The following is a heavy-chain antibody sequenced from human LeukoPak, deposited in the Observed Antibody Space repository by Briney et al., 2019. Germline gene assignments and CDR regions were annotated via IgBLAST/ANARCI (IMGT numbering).Heavy chain of an antibody. CDR3: ARVTEKRYCSSTSCPFDP. V-gene: IGHV1-8*01. CDR2: MNPNSGNT. Sequence: ASVKVSCKASGYTFTSYDINWVRQATGQGLEWMGWMNPNSGNTGYAQKFQGRVTMTRNTSISTAYMELSSLRSEDTAVYYCARVTEKRYCSSTSCPFDPGGQGTLVTVSS. CDR1: GYTFTSYD. D-gene: IGHD2-2*01. J-gene: IGHJ5*02.